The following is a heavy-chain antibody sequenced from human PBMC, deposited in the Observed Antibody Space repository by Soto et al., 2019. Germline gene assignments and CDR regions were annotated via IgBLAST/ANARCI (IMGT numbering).Heavy chain of an antibody. CDR1: GFTFSSYG. Sequence: HPGGSLRLSCAASGFTFSSYGMHWVRQAPGKGLEWVAVISYDGSNKYYADSVKGRFTISRDNSKNTLYLQMNSLRAEDTAVYYCAKVAGASGYFDYWGQGTLVTVSS. CDR3: AKVAGASGYFDY. V-gene: IGHV3-30*18. CDR2: ISYDGSNK. D-gene: IGHD1-26*01. J-gene: IGHJ4*02.